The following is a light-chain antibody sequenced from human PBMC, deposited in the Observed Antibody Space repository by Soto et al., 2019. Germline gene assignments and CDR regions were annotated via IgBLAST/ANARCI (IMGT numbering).Light chain of an antibody. CDR2: DAS. J-gene: IGKJ3*01. V-gene: IGKV3-20*01. CDR3: HQYGNSPPT. Sequence: EIVLTQSPDTLSLSIGERATLSCRASQSVSSDYIAWYQQRPGQAPRRLIYDASRRATGIPHRFSGSGSGTDFTLTISSLESEDFAVYFCHQYGNSPPTFGPGTRVDV. CDR1: QSVSSDY.